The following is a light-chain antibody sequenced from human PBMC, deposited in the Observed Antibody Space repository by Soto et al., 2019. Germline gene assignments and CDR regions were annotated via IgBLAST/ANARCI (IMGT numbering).Light chain of an antibody. J-gene: IGLJ2*01. V-gene: IGLV6-57*03. CDR3: QSYDSKVV. CDR2: EDN. Sequence: NFMLTQPHSVSESPGKTVTISSTRSSGSIASNYVQWYQQRPGSAPTTVIYEDNQRPSGVPDRFSGSIDSSSNSASLTISGLKTEDEADYYCQSYDSKVVFGGGTKLTVL. CDR1: SGSIASNY.